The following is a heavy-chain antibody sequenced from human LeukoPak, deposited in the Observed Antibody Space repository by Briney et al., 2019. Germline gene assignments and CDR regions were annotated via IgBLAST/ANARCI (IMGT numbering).Heavy chain of an antibody. CDR1: GFTLSSYE. Sequence: GGSLRLSCTVSGFTLSSYEMSWIRQAPGKGLEWVSSIDYDGGSGHYADSVKGRFTISRDNSNNTLFLHLNSLRGEDTAVYYCTRSSGWYGLSWGQGTLVTVSS. J-gene: IGHJ1*01. D-gene: IGHD6-19*01. CDR2: IDYDGGSG. CDR3: TRSSGWYGLS. V-gene: IGHV3-23*01.